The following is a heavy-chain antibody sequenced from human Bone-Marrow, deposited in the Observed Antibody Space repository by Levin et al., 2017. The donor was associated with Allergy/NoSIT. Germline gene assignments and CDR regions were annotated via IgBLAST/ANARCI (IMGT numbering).Heavy chain of an antibody. J-gene: IGHJ6*02. D-gene: IGHD6-19*01. Sequence: GGSLRLSCAASGFTFSSYAMHWVRQAPGKGLEWVAVISYDGSNKYYADSVKGRFTISRDNSKNTLYLQMNSLRAEDTAVYYCARDRYSSGWYDRYYYYYGMDGWGQGTTVTVSS. V-gene: IGHV3-30*04. CDR3: ARDRYSSGWYDRYYYYYGMDG. CDR2: ISYDGSNK. CDR1: GFTFSSYA.